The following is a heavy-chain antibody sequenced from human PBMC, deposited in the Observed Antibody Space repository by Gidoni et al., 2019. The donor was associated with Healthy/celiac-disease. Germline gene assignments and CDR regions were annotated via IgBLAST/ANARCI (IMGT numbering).Heavy chain of an antibody. J-gene: IGHJ4*02. CDR1: GGTFSSSA. V-gene: IGHV1-69*01. CDR3: ARAYCSGGSCYSALFDY. CDR2: IIPIFGTA. Sequence: QVQLVQSGAEVKKPGSAVKVSCKASGGTFSSSAIRWVRQAPGQGLEWMGGIIPIFGTANYAQKFQGRVTITADESTSTAYMELSSLRSEDTAVYYCARAYCSGGSCYSALFDYWGQGTLVTVSS. D-gene: IGHD2-15*01.